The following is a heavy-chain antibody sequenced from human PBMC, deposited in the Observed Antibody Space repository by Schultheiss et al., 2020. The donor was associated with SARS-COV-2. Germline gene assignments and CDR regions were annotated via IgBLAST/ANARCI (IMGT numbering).Heavy chain of an antibody. CDR3: ARGGLTHSDVWSAYIPDYALDV. Sequence: ASVKVSCKASGYTFTSYEINWVRQATGQGLEWMGWMNPNSGGTGYAQKFQGRVTMTRDTSISTAYMELSRLRSQDTAVYYCARGGLTHSDVWSAYIPDYALDVWGQGTTVTVSS. D-gene: IGHD3-3*01. CDR2: MNPNSGGT. CDR1: GYTFTSYE. V-gene: IGHV1-8*01. J-gene: IGHJ6*02.